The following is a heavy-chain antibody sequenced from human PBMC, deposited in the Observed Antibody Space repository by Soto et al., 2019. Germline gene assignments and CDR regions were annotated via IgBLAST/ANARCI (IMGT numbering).Heavy chain of an antibody. V-gene: IGHV1-3*01. J-gene: IGHJ4*02. D-gene: IGHD4-4*01. CDR1: GHTFTRYA. CDR3: AGDAMTTEFDY. Sequence: QVQLVQSGAEVKKPGASVKVSCKASGHTFTRYAMHWVRQAPGQRLEWMGWINAGDGNTKYSQKFQGRVTITRDTSASTAYMELSSLRSEDTAVYYSAGDAMTTEFDYWGQGTLVTVSS. CDR2: INAGDGNT.